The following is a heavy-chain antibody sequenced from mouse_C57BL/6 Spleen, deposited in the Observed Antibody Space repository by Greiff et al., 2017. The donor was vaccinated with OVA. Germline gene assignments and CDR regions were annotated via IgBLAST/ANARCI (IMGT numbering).Heavy chain of an antibody. CDR2: IHPNSGST. J-gene: IGHJ3*01. V-gene: IGHV1-64*01. CDR3: ARSAVTFAY. Sequence: QVHVKQPGAELVKPGASVKLSCKASGYTFTSYWMHWVKQRPGQGLEWIGMIHPNSGSTNYNEKFKSKATLTVDKSSSTAYMQLSSLTSEDSAVYYCARSAVTFAYWGQGTLVTVSA. CDR1: GYTFTSYW.